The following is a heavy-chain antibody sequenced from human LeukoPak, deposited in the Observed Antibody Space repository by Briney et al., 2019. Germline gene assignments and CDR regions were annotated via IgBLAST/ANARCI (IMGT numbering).Heavy chain of an antibody. CDR3: ARDSHSSGLFDY. D-gene: IGHD6-19*01. V-gene: IGHV3-53*01. J-gene: IGHJ4*02. CDR2: IYSGGST. CDR1: GLTVSSNY. Sequence: PGESLRLSCAASGLTVSSNYMSWVLQAPGKGPEWVSVIYSGGSTYYADSVKGRFTISRDNSKITLYLQMDSLRAEDTAVYYCARDSHSSGLFDYWGQGTLVTVSS.